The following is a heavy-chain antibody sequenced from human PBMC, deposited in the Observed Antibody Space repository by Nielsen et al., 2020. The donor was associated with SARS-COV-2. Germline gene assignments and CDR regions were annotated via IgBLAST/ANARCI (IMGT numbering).Heavy chain of an antibody. CDR2: IDPSDSDA. J-gene: IGHJ3*02. Sequence: GESLKISCKGSGYTFKNYWIVWVRQMPGKGLEWMGIIDPSDSDARYSPSFQGQVTISADQSINTAYLQWSSLKASDIALDYCARPHRPDAFCIWGQGTIVNVS. CDR3: ARPHRPDAFCI. CDR1: GYTFKNYW. V-gene: IGHV5-51*01.